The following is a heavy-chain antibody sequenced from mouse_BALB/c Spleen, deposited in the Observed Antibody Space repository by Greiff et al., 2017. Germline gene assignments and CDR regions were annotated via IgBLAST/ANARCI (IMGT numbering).Heavy chain of an antibody. J-gene: IGHJ4*01. CDR1: GFTFSSYA. V-gene: IGHV5-6-5*01. D-gene: IGHD2-4*01. Sequence: EVKVVESGGGLVQPGGSRKLSCAASGFTFSSYAMSWVRQTPEKRLEWVASISSGGSTYYPDSVKGRFTISRDNARNILYLQMSSLRSEDTAMYYCARGGYDYDGAMDYWGQGTSVTVSS. CDR3: ARGGYDYDGAMDY. CDR2: ISSGGST.